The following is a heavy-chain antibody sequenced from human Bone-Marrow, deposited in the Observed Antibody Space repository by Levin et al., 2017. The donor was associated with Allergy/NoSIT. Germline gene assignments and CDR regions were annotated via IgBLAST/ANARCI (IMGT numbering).Heavy chain of an antibody. Sequence: GESLKISCAAFGFTSTDHYMDWVRQAPGKGLEWVGRIRDKAKSYTTEYAASVKGRFTISRDESKNSFYLQMNSLKTEDTALYYCARGASARLGVNYHFGMDVWGQGTTVTVSS. D-gene: IGHD3-3*01. CDR3: ARGASARLGVNYHFGMDV. V-gene: IGHV3-72*01. CDR1: GFTSTDHY. J-gene: IGHJ6*02. CDR2: IRDKAKSYTT.